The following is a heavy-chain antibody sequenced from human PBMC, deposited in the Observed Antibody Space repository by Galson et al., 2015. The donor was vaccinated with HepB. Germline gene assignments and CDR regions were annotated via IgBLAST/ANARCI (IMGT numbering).Heavy chain of an antibody. V-gene: IGHV3-23*01. D-gene: IGHD3-10*01. CDR2: ITTSGYST. CDR3: ARPLSGSRIIDFDC. CDR1: GFTFSTYA. Sequence: SLRLSCAASGFTFSTYAMTWVRQAPGKGLEWVSTITTSGYSTYYADSVKGRFTISRDNSKNTLCLHMNSLRAEDAAVYYCARPLSGSRIIDFDCWGQGTLVTVSS. J-gene: IGHJ4*02.